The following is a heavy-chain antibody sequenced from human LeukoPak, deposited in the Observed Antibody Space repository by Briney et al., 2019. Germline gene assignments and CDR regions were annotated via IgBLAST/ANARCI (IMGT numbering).Heavy chain of an antibody. J-gene: IGHJ4*02. V-gene: IGHV3-11*04. CDR1: GFTFSDYY. CDR3: AKGEWLAAAGY. Sequence: GGSLRLSCAASGFTFSDYYMSWIRQAPGKGLEWVSYISSSGSTIYYADSVKGRFTISRDNSKNTLYLQMNSLRAEDTAVYYCAKGEWLAAAGYWGQGTLVTVSS. CDR2: ISSSGSTI. D-gene: IGHD6-13*01.